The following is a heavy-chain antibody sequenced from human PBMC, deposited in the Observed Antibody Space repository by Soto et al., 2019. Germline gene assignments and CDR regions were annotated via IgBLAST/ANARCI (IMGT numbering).Heavy chain of an antibody. CDR1: GYTFTSFH. V-gene: IGHV1-2*05. Sequence: QVQLVQSGGELKKPGASVKISCKASGYTFTSFHLHWVRQAPGQGLEWMGRINPNSGVVDIGEKFRGRVTMSRDTSINTAYMELSDLTLDDTGIYFCARVAGAVLGKAEFWGQGSLVTVSS. D-gene: IGHD7-27*01. CDR2: INPNSGVV. CDR3: ARVAGAVLGKAEF. J-gene: IGHJ4*02.